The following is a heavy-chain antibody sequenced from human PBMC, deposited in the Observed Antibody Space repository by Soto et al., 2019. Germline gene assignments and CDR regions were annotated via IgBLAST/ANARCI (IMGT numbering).Heavy chain of an antibody. J-gene: IGHJ5*02. CDR3: AREVLYYDSSGYYSNWFDP. CDR2: IGTAGDT. Sequence: PGGSLRLSCAASGFTFSSYDMHWVRQATGKGLEWVSAIGTAGDTYYPGSVKGRFTISRENAKNSLYLQMNSLRAGDTAVYYCAREVLYYDSSGYYSNWFDPWGQGTLVTVSS. V-gene: IGHV3-13*04. CDR1: GFTFSSYD. D-gene: IGHD3-22*01.